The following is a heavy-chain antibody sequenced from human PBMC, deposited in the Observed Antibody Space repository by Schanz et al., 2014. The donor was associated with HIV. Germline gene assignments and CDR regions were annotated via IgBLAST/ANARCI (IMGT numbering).Heavy chain of an antibody. CDR3: ARGDTWPGGASDY. J-gene: IGHJ4*02. V-gene: IGHV1-18*01. CDR2: SSTSNTDT. D-gene: IGHD3-16*01. Sequence: QVQLVQSGAEVKNHGASVNVSCKTSGYTFSNYGVTWVRQAPGRGLTWMGWSSTSNTDTKTAHWLQGRLTRTTETSANTAYLELRSLRSDDTAVYYCARGDTWPGGASDYWGQGTLVIVSS. CDR1: GYTFSNYG.